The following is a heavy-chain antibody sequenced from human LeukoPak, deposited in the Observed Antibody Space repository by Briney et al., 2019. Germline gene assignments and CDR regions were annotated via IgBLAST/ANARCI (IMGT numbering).Heavy chain of an antibody. D-gene: IGHD1-26*01. J-gene: IGHJ6*02. CDR1: SGSISSYY. V-gene: IGHV4-4*07. Sequence: ASETLSLTCTVSSGSISSYYWSWIRQPAGKGLEWIGRIYASGTTNYNPSLKSRVTMSVDTSKNQFSLKLSSVTAADTAVYYCARHEANGSYYYYGMDVWGQGTTVTVSS. CDR3: ARHEANGSYYYYGMDV. CDR2: IYASGTT.